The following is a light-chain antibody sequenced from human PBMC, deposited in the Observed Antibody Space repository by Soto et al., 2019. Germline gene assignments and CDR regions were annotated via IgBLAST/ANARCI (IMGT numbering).Light chain of an antibody. V-gene: IGLV4-60*03. J-gene: IGLJ3*02. Sequence: QAVVTQSSSASASLGSSVKLTCTLSSGHSSYIIAWHQQQPGKAPRYLMKLEGSGSYNKGSGVPDRFSGSSSGADRYLTISNLQSEDEADYYCETWDSNTHRVFGGGTKLTVL. CDR2: LEGSGSY. CDR1: SGHSSYI. CDR3: ETWDSNTHRV.